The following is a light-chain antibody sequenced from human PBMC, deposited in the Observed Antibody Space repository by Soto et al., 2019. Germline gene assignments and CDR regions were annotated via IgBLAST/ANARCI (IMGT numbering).Light chain of an antibody. CDR1: QRISSW. V-gene: IGKV1-5*03. J-gene: IGKJ1*01. Sequence: IQMTQSPSTLSASVGDRVTITCRASQRISSWLAWYQQKPGKAPKLLIYKACSLESGVHSRFNGGGSGTEITLTNSSLQPDDFATYDCQQYNSYWTFGQGTNVEIK. CDR2: KAC. CDR3: QQYNSYWT.